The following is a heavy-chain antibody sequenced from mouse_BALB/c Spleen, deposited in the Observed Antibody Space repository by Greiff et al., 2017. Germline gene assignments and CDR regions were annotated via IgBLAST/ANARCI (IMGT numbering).Heavy chain of an antibody. Sequence: VQLQQSGTVLARPGASVKMSCKASGYTFTSYWLHWVKQRPGQGLEWIGAIYPGNSDTSYNQKFKGKAKLTAVTTTSTAYMELSSLTNEDSAVYYCTREGSSYAMDYWGQGTSVTVSS. CDR1: GYTFTSYW. D-gene: IGHD1-1*01. V-gene: IGHV1-5*01. CDR2: IYPGNSDT. CDR3: TREGSSYAMDY. J-gene: IGHJ4*01.